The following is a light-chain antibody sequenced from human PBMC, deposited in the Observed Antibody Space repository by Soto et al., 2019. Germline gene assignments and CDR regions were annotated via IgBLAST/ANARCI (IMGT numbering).Light chain of an antibody. V-gene: IGKV4-1*01. CDR2: WAS. J-gene: IGKJ1*01. CDR1: QSLLHSSNNENF. CDR3: QQYYSSPPT. Sequence: DIVMTQSPDSLAVSLGERATIDCKSSQSLLHSSNNENFLAWYQQKPGQPPKLLIYWASTRDSGVPDRFSGSGSETDFTLTISSLQAEDVAVYYCQQYYSSPPTFGQGTKVEIK.